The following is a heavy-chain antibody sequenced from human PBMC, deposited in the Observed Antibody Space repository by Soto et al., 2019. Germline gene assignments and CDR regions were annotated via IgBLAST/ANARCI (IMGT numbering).Heavy chain of an antibody. CDR3: AKGGPSFYYYGLDG. J-gene: IGHJ6*02. V-gene: IGHV3-23*01. D-gene: IGHD1-26*01. CDR1: GLPFSTYA. CDR2: ITASGRST. Sequence: GGSLRHACADSGLPFSTYAMTWVRPKPGKGLEWVSTITASGRSTHYADSVRGRFTISRDNSKNTLYLQMDSLRAEDTALYYCAKGGPSFYYYGLDGWGQGTKVTV.